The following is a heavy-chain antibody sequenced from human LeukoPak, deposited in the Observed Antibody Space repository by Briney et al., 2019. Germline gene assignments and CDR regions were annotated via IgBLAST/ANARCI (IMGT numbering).Heavy chain of an antibody. J-gene: IGHJ4*02. V-gene: IGHV3-23*01. CDR3: AKELLVVGYYDSSGYYSDY. CDR2: ISGSGGST. Sequence: GGSLRLSCAASGFTFSSYAMSWVRQAPGKGLEWVSAISGSGGSTYYADSVKGRFTISRDNSKNTLYLQMNSLRAEDTAVYYCAKELLVVGYYDSSGYYSDYWGQGTLVTVSS. CDR1: GFTFSSYA. D-gene: IGHD3-22*01.